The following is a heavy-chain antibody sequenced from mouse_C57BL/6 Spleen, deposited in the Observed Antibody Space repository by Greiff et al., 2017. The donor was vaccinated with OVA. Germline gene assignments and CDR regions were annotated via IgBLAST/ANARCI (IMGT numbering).Heavy chain of an antibody. J-gene: IGHJ4*01. CDR2: INPGSGGT. V-gene: IGHV1-54*01. CDR1: GYAFTNYL. Sequence: QVQLQQSGAELVRPGTSVKVSCKASGYAFTNYLIEWVKQRPGQGLEWIGVINPGSGGTNYNEKFKGKATLTADKSSSTAYMQLSSLTSEDSAVYFCARCPAWNAMDYWGQGTSVTVSS. D-gene: IGHD6-1*01. CDR3: ARCPAWNAMDY.